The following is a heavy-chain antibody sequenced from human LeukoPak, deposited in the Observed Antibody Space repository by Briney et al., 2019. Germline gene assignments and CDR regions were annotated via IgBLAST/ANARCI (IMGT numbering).Heavy chain of an antibody. J-gene: IGHJ6*03. D-gene: IGHD3-22*01. Sequence: SQTLSLTCAVSGGSITTTHYYWGWIRQPPGKGLEWIGTMFYNGNANYNPSLKSRVTISVDTSKNQFSLKLSSVTAADTAVYYCARTVIPPKYYYYYYYMDVWGKGTTVTISS. CDR1: GGSITTTHYY. V-gene: IGHV4-39*07. CDR2: MFYNGNA. CDR3: ARTVIPPKYYYYYYYMDV.